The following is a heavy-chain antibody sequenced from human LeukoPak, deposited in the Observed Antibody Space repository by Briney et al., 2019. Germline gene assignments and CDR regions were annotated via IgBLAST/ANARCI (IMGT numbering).Heavy chain of an antibody. Sequence: SETLSLTCTVSGGSISSSSYYWGWIRQHPGKGLEWIGYIYYSGSTYYNPSLKSRVTISVDTSKNQFSLKLSSVTAADTAVYYCARSTCSSTSCYIDYWGQGTLVTVSS. D-gene: IGHD2-2*02. CDR2: IYYSGST. J-gene: IGHJ4*02. V-gene: IGHV4-31*03. CDR3: ARSTCSSTSCYIDY. CDR1: GGSISSSSYY.